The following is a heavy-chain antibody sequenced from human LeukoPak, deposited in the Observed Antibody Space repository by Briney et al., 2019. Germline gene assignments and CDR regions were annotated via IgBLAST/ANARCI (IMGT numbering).Heavy chain of an antibody. CDR1: GGSISSSSYY. CDR3: ARLRWMLPPDY. V-gene: IGHV4-39*01. Sequence: SETLSLTCTVSGGSISSSSYYWGWIRQPPGKGLEWIGSIYYSGSTYYNPSLKSRVTISVDTSKNQFSLKLSSVTAADTAVYYWARLRWMLPPDYWGQRTLVTVSS. D-gene: IGHD2-8*01. CDR2: IYYSGST. J-gene: IGHJ4*02.